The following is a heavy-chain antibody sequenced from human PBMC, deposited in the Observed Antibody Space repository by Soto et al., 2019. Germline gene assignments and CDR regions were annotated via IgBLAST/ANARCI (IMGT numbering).Heavy chain of an antibody. D-gene: IGHD6-13*01. V-gene: IGHV4-59*01. CDR1: GGSISSYY. Sequence: PSETLSLTCTVSGGSISSYYWSWIRQPPGKGLEWIGYIYYSGSTNYNPYLKSRVTISVDTSKNQFSLKMSSVTAADTAVYYCARGRSSSKTGKMVNFDYWGQGTLVTVSS. CDR2: IYYSGST. CDR3: ARGRSSSKTGKMVNFDY. J-gene: IGHJ4*02.